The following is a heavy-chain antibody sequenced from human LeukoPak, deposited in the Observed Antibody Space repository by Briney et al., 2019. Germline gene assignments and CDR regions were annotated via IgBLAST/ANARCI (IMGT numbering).Heavy chain of an antibody. V-gene: IGHV4-59*13. CDR2: IYYSGST. CDR1: GGSISTYY. Sequence: PSETLSLTCTVSGGSISTYYWSWIRQPPGKGLDWIGYIYYSGSTSYNPSLKSRITISVDTFKNQFSLKLSSVTAADTAVYYCARDTGVVVGYFQHWGQGTLVTVSS. D-gene: IGHD2-15*01. J-gene: IGHJ1*01. CDR3: ARDTGVVVGYFQH.